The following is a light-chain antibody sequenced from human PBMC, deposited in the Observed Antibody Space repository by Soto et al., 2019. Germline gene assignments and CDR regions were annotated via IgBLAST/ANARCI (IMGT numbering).Light chain of an antibody. CDR1: QLGDKY. Sequence: SYELNQPPSVSVSPGQTASITCSGDQLGDKYACWYQQKPGQSPILVIYQDSKRPSGIPERFSGSNSGNTATLTISGTQAMDEADCYCQAWDSSTVVFGGGTKLTVL. CDR3: QAWDSSTVV. CDR2: QDS. J-gene: IGLJ2*01. V-gene: IGLV3-1*01.